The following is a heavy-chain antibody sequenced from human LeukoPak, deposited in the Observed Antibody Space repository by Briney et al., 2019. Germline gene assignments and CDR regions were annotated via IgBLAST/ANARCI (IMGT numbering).Heavy chain of an antibody. Sequence: GASVNVSCKASGYTFTSYAMNWVRQAPGQGLEWMGWINTNTGNPTYAQGFTGRFVFSLDTSVSTAYLQISSLKAEDTAVYYCAREDLADSYYGMDVWGQGTTVTVSS. CDR1: GYTFTSYA. CDR3: AREDLADSYYGMDV. CDR2: INTNTGNP. V-gene: IGHV7-4-1*02. J-gene: IGHJ6*02.